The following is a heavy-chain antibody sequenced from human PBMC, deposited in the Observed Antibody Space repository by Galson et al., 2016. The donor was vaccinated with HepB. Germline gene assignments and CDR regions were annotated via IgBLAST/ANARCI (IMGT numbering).Heavy chain of an antibody. Sequence: SLRLSCAASGFTFDTYWMAWVRQAPGMGLQWVANIKEDGGEKYYLDSVKGRFTISRDNAKNSLFLQMNSLRAEDTAVYYCAIDLTMVQGLLVTSVYHFNGLDFWGKGTTVTVSS. J-gene: IGHJ6*04. V-gene: IGHV3-7*01. D-gene: IGHD3-10*01. CDR1: GFTFDTYW. CDR2: IKEDGGEK. CDR3: AIDLTMVQGLLVTSVYHFNGLDF.